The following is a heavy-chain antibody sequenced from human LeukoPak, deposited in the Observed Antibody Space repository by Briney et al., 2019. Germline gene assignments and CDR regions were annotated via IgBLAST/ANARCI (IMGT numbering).Heavy chain of an antibody. CDR1: GFTFSSYA. Sequence: GGSLRLSCAASGFTFSSYAMSWVRQAPGKGLEGVSAISGSGGSTYYADSVKGRFTISRDNSKNTLYLQMNSLRAEDTAVYYCAKGHWNSPSFDYWGQGTLVTVSS. V-gene: IGHV3-23*01. CDR3: AKGHWNSPSFDY. J-gene: IGHJ4*02. D-gene: IGHD1-7*01. CDR2: ISGSGGST.